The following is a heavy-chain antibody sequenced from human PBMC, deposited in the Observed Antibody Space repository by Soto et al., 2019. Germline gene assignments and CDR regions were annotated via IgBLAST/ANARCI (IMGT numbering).Heavy chain of an antibody. Sequence: PGESLKISCRGSGYSFTDYWIGWVRHMPGKGLEWMGIIYLGDSDTRYSPSFQGQVTISADNSISTAYLQWRSLRASDTAMYYCARQIYDSDTGPNFQYYFDSWGQGTPVTVSS. D-gene: IGHD3-22*01. CDR2: IYLGDSDT. CDR3: ARQIYDSDTGPNFQYYFDS. V-gene: IGHV5-51*01. J-gene: IGHJ4*02. CDR1: GYSFTDYW.